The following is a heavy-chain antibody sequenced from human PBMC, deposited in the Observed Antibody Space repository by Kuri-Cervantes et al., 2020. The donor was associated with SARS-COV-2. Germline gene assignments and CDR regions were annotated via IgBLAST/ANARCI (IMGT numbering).Heavy chain of an antibody. J-gene: IGHJ4*02. D-gene: IGHD3-22*01. V-gene: IGHV4-59*01. Sequence: SETLSLTCTVSGGSISSYYWSWIRQPPGKGLEWIGYIYYSGSTNYNPSLKSRVTISVDTSKNQFSLKLSSVTAADTAVYYCARGESPTTYYYDSNYYFDYWGQGTLVTVSS. CDR1: GGSISSYY. CDR2: IYYSGST. CDR3: ARGESPTTYYYDSNYYFDY.